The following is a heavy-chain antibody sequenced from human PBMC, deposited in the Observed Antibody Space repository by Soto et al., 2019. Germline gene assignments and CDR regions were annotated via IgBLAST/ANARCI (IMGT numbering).Heavy chain of an antibody. Sequence: QVQLVQSGAEVKKPGASVKVSCKASGYTFTSYGISWVRQAPGQGLEWMAWISGNNGNTDYAQKFQGRVTMTTDTSTGTAYMELRSLRSDDAAVYYCGGEGWGWDLQFFDYWGQGTLVTVSS. V-gene: IGHV1-18*01. CDR1: GYTFTSYG. CDR2: ISGNNGNT. CDR3: GGEGWGWDLQFFDY. J-gene: IGHJ4*02. D-gene: IGHD1-26*01.